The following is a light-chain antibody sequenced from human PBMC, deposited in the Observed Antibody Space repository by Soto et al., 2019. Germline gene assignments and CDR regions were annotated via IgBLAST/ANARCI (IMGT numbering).Light chain of an antibody. CDR2: GAS. V-gene: IGKV3-20*01. CDR1: PSVSSRY. J-gene: IGKJ2*01. CDR3: QQYGSSSYT. Sequence: EIVLAQSPGTRSLSPGERATLSCRASPSVSSRYLAWYQQKPGQAPRLLIYGASSRATDIPDRFSGSGSGTDFTLTISRLEPEDFAVYYCQQYGSSSYTFGQGTKLEIK.